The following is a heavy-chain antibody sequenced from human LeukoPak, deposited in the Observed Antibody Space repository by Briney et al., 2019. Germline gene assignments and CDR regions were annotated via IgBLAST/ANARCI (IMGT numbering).Heavy chain of an antibody. CDR3: AKDRTMGYCSGGRCAYFDY. J-gene: IGHJ4*02. D-gene: IGHD2-15*01. Sequence: HTGGSLRLSCAASGFIFSSYAMSWVRQAPGKGLEWVSGISGNGGYTYYADPVKGRFTISRDNSKNTLYLQMNSLRAEDTAAYYCAKDRTMGYCSGGRCAYFDYWGQGTLVTVSS. CDR2: ISGNGGYT. V-gene: IGHV3-23*01. CDR1: GFIFSSYA.